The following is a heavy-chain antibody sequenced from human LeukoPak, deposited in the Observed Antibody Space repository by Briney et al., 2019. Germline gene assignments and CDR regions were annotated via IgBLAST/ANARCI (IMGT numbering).Heavy chain of an antibody. CDR1: GGTFSSYA. J-gene: IGHJ4*02. CDR2: IIPIFGTA. Sequence: GASVKVSCKASGGTFSSYAISWVRQAPGQGLEWMGGIIPIFGTANYAQKFQGRVTITADESTSTAYMELSSLRSEDTAVYYCARQEATYGSSTSCPYMSFDYWGQGTLVTVSS. V-gene: IGHV1-69*01. CDR3: ARQEATYGSSTSCPYMSFDY. D-gene: IGHD2-2*01.